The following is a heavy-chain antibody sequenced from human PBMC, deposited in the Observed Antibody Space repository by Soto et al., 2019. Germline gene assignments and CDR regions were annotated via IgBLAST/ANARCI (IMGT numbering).Heavy chain of an antibody. J-gene: IGHJ3*02. CDR1: GYSISSGYY. CDR3: ARVRVTMIVVVITPDAFDI. Sequence: SETLSLSCAVSGYSISSGYYWGWIRQPPGKGLEWIGSIYHSGSTYYNPSLKSRVTISVDTSKNQFSLKLSSVTAADTAVYYCARVRVTMIVVVITPDAFDIWGQGTMVT. CDR2: IYHSGST. D-gene: IGHD3-22*01. V-gene: IGHV4-38-2*01.